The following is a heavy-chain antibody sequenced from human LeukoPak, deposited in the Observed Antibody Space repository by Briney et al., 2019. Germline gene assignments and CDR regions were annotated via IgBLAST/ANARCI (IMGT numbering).Heavy chain of an antibody. CDR3: ARPIPADAGAFDI. CDR1: GFTVSSNY. J-gene: IGHJ3*02. D-gene: IGHD6-13*01. Sequence: GRSLRLSCAASGFTVSSNYMSGARQGPGKGLEWASVIYSGGRTYYADSVKGRFTISRDNSKNTLNLQMNSLRAEDTAVYYCARPIPADAGAFDIWGQGTMVTVSS. V-gene: IGHV3-66*04. CDR2: IYSGGRT.